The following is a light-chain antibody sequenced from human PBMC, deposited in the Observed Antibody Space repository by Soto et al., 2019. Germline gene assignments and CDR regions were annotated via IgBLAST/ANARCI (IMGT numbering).Light chain of an antibody. V-gene: IGKV3-20*01. J-gene: IGKJ5*01. CDR1: QPVSDK. CDR2: GAS. CDR3: QQYGGSPAIT. Sequence: EVVMTQSPANLSVSPGVGATLSCWASQPVSDKLAWYQQKPGQAPRLLIYGASSRATGIPDRFRASASGTDFTLTISKLEPEDFAVYFCQQYGGSPAITFGQGTRLEIK.